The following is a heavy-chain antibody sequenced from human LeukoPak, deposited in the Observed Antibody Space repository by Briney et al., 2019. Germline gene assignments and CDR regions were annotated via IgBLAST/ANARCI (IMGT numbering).Heavy chain of an antibody. V-gene: IGHV1-69*04. Sequence: SVKVSCKASGGTFISYAISWVRQAPGQGLEWMGRIIPILGIANYAQKFQGRVTITADKSTSTAYMELSSLRSEDTAVYYCAREAHDYGDYLPDYWGQGTLVTVSS. CDR3: AREAHDYGDYLPDY. J-gene: IGHJ4*02. D-gene: IGHD4-17*01. CDR2: IIPILGIA. CDR1: GGTFISYA.